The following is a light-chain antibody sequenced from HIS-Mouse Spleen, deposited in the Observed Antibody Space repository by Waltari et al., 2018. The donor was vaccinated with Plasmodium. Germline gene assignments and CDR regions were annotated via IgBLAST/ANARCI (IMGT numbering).Light chain of an antibody. CDR2: AAS. CDR3: QQNYNTWT. CDR1: QSISSY. J-gene: IGKJ1*01. V-gene: IGKV1-39*01. Sequence: DIQMTQSPSSLSASVGDRVTITCRASQSISSYLNWYQQKPGKAPKLLIYAASSLQSGVPSRVSGSGSGTDFTLTISSLQPEDFATYYCQQNYNTWTFGQGTKVEIK.